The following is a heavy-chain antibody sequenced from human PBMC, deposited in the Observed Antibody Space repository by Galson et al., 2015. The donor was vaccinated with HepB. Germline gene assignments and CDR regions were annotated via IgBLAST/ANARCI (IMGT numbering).Heavy chain of an antibody. J-gene: IGHJ4*02. V-gene: IGHV3-15*01. CDR3: TTGPLTWIDRRDTAMVTVADY. CDR1: GFTFSNAW. D-gene: IGHD5-18*01. Sequence: SLRLSCAASGFTFSNAWMSWVRQAPGKGLEWVGRIKSKTDGGTTDYAAPVKGRFTISRDDSKNTLYLQMNSLKTEDTAVYYCTTGPLTWIDRRDTAMVTVADYWGQGTLVTVSS. CDR2: IKSKTDGGTT.